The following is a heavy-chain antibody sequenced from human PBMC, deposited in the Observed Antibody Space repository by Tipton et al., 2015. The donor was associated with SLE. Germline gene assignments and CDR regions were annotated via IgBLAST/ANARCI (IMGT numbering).Heavy chain of an antibody. CDR3: ARAGEWELPGAFDI. Sequence: TLSLTCVVYGGSFSGYYWSWIRQPPGKGLEWIGEINHSGSTNYNPSLKSRVTISVDTSKNQFSLKLSSVTAADTAVYYCARAGEWELPGAFDIWGQGTMVTVSS. V-gene: IGHV4-34*01. CDR2: INHSGST. CDR1: GGSFSGYY. D-gene: IGHD1-26*01. J-gene: IGHJ3*02.